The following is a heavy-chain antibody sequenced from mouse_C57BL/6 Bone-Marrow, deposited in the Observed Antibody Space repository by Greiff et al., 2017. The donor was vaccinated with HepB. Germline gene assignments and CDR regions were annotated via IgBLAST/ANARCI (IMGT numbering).Heavy chain of an antibody. CDR1: GYTFTDYN. V-gene: IGHV1-18*01. D-gene: IGHD2-5*01. J-gene: IGHJ3*01. Sequence: EVKLMESGPELVQPGASVTIPCTASGYTFTDYNMDWVKQTHGKSLEWLGDINPNNGGTFYTQKFKGQATFTVDKASSTAYMELRSLTSEDTAVYCCARSNWYWFAYWGQGTLVTVSA. CDR3: ARSNWYWFAY. CDR2: INPNNGGT.